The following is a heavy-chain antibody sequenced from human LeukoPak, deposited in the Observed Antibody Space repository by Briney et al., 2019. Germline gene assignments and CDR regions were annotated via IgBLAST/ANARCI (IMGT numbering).Heavy chain of an antibody. CDR1: GFTFSSYW. V-gene: IGHV3-7*01. Sequence: GGSLRLSCAASGFTFSSYWMSWVRQAPGKGLEWVANIKQDGSEKYYVDSVKGRFTISRDNAKNSLYLQMNSLRAEDTAVYYCARVTGLLLRFHAFDIWGQGTMVTVSS. CDR3: ARVTGLLLRFHAFDI. D-gene: IGHD3-22*01. CDR2: IKQDGSEK. J-gene: IGHJ3*02.